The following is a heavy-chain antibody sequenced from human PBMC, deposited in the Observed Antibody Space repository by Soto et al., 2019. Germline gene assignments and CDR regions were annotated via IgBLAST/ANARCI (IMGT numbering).Heavy chain of an antibody. Sequence: QMQLVQSGAEVKKPGASVTVSCKASGYTFTSYDINWVRQATGQGLEWMGWMNPNSGNTAYAQKFQGRVTMTRNTSISTAYMELSSLRSADTAVYYCARERNDLGAMDVWGQGTTVTVSS. CDR3: ARERNDLGAMDV. CDR1: GYTFTSYD. D-gene: IGHD1-1*01. J-gene: IGHJ6*02. CDR2: MNPNSGNT. V-gene: IGHV1-8*01.